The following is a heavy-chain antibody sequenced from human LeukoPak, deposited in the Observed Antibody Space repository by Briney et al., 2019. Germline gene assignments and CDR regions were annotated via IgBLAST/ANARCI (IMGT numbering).Heavy chain of an antibody. CDR2: INVYKGNT. CDR1: GYNFTSYD. J-gene: IGHJ1*01. V-gene: IGHV1-18*01. Sequence: ASVKVSCKASGYNFTSYDINWVRQAPGQGLEWMGWINVYKGNTNYAEKLQGRVTMTTDTSTSTAYMELRSPRSDDTAVYYCARGSREGYTSSWYPGEYFQHWGQGTLVTVSS. CDR3: ARGSREGYTSSWYPGEYFQH. D-gene: IGHD6-13*01.